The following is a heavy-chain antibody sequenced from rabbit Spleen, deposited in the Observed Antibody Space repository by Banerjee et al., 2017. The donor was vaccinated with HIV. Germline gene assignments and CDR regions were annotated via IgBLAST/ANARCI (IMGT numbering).Heavy chain of an antibody. CDR3: ARDEDAGVGWNFNL. CDR1: GVSFSNEDV. V-gene: IGHV1S45*01. CDR2: INIITGNT. D-gene: IGHD4-2*01. Sequence: EQLEESGGGLVKPEGSLTLTCTASGVSFSNEDVMCWVRQAPGKGLEWIACINIITGNTVYASWAKGRFTMSKTSSTTVTLQMTSLTAADTATYFCARDEDAGVGWNFNLWGPGTLVTVS. J-gene: IGHJ4*01.